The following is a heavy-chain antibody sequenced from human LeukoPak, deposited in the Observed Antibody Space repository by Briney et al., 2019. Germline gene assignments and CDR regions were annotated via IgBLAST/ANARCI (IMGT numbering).Heavy chain of an antibody. V-gene: IGHV3-7*03. CDR3: VKLRNDAGLEY. CDR2: INEGGSEK. D-gene: IGHD1-1*01. J-gene: IGHJ4*02. CDR1: GFIFSNYW. Sequence: GGSLRLTCEPSGFIFSNYWMSWVRQAPGKGLEWVANINEGGSEKYYLDSVEGRFTISRDNARDSLHLQMDSLRVEDTAVYYCVKLRNDAGLEYWGQGTLVTVSS.